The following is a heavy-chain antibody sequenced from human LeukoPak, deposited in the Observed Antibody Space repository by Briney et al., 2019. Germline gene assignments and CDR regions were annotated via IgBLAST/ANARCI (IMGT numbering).Heavy chain of an antibody. Sequence: SETLSLTCAVSGGSISSGGYSWSWIRQPPGKGLEWIGYIYHSGGTYYNPSLKSRVTISVDRSKNQFSLKLSSVTAADTAVYYCASRVGRHSMVRGLAAFDIWGQGTMVTVSS. D-gene: IGHD3-10*01. V-gene: IGHV4-30-2*01. CDR3: ASRVGRHSMVRGLAAFDI. J-gene: IGHJ3*02. CDR1: GGSISSGGYS. CDR2: IYHSGGT.